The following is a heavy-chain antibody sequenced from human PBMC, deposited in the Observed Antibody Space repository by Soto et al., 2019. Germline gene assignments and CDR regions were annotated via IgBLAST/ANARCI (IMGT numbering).Heavy chain of an antibody. CDR3: PTPCPNTCYSSYYGMDV. CDR1: GFIFNNAW. V-gene: IGHV3-15*01. D-gene: IGHD2-15*01. J-gene: IGHJ6*02. Sequence: GGSLRLSCEASGFIFNNAWMNWVRQSPGKGLEWVGHIKSKGDGGTTDYAAPVKGRFIISRDDSKKTLYLQMDSLKTEDTAVYSCPTPCPNTCYSSYYGMDVWGQGTTVTVSS. CDR2: IKSKGDGGTT.